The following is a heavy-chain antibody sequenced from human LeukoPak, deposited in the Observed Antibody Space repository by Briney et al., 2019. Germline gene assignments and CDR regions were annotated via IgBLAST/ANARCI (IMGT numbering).Heavy chain of an antibody. CDR3: AFSYYYYYGMDV. CDR2: ISYDGSNK. V-gene: IGHV3-30*03. Sequence: GGSLRLSCAASGFTFSSYGMHWVRQAPGKGLEWVAVISYDGSNKYYADSVKGRFTISRDNSKNTLYLRMNSLRAEDTAVYYCAFSYYYYYGMDVWGQGTTVTVSS. J-gene: IGHJ6*02. CDR1: GFTFSSYG.